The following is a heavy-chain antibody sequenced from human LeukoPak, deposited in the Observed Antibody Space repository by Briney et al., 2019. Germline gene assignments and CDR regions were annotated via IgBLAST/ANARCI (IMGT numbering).Heavy chain of an antibody. J-gene: IGHJ4*02. CDR1: GYTFTSYY. CDR2: INPSGGST. Sequence: ASVKVSCKASGYTFTSYYMHWVRQAPGQGLEWMGIINPSGGSTSYAQKFQGRVTMTRDTSTSTVYMELSNLRSEDTAVYYCARDLGITMVRGASHPHNYFDYWGQGTLVTVSS. D-gene: IGHD3-10*01. V-gene: IGHV1-46*01. CDR3: ARDLGITMVRGASHPHNYFDY.